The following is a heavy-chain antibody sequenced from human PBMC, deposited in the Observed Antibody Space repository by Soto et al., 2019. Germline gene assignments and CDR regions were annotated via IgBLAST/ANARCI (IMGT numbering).Heavy chain of an antibody. D-gene: IGHD3-9*01. Sequence: ASVKVSCKVSGYTLTELSMHWVRQAPGKGLEWMGGFDPEDGETIYAQKFQGRVTMTEDTSTDTAYMELSSLRSEDTAVYYCATPVFLTVYYFNYWGQEPRVTVSS. CDR3: ATPVFLTVYYFNY. CDR2: FDPEDGET. CDR1: GYTLTELS. J-gene: IGHJ4*02. V-gene: IGHV1-24*01.